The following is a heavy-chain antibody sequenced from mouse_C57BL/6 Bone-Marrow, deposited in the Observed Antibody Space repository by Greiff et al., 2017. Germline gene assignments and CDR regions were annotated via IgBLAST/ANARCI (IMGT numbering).Heavy chain of an antibody. J-gene: IGHJ4*01. CDR3: AKRAANRAVIVDY. Sequence: QVQLQQPGPELVKPGASVKLSCKASGYTFTSYWMHWVKQRPGQGLEWIGMIHPNSGGTNYNEKFKSKATLTVDKSSSTAYMQLSSLTSEDSAVYYWAKRAANRAVIVDYWGQGTSVTVSS. D-gene: IGHD2-4*01. CDR2: IHPNSGGT. V-gene: IGHV1-64*01. CDR1: GYTFTSYW.